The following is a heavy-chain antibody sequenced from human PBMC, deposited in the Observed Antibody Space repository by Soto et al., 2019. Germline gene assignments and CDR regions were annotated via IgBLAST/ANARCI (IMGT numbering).Heavy chain of an antibody. CDR2: IYYSGST. Sequence: PSETLSLTCTVSGGSISSYYWSWIRQPPGKGLEWIGYIYYSGSTNYNPSLKSRVTISVDTSKNQFSLKLSSVTAADTAVYYCVSRVPYYDFWDDYYYYYMDVWGKGTTVTVSS. V-gene: IGHV4-59*08. CDR1: GGSISSYY. CDR3: VSRVPYYDFWDDYYYYYMDV. D-gene: IGHD3-3*01. J-gene: IGHJ6*03.